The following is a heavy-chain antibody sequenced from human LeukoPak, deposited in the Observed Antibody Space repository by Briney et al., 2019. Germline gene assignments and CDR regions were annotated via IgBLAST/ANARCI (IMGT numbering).Heavy chain of an antibody. CDR1: GGSFSGYY. V-gene: IGHV4-34*01. J-gene: IGHJ4*02. D-gene: IGHD3-22*01. CDR2: INHSGST. CDR3: ARGPGGSSGN. Sequence: PSETLSLTCAVYGGSFSGYYWSWIRQPPGKGLEWIGEINHSGSTNYNPSLKSRVTISVDTSKNQFSLKLSSVTAADTAVYYCARGPGGSSGNWGQGTLVTVSS.